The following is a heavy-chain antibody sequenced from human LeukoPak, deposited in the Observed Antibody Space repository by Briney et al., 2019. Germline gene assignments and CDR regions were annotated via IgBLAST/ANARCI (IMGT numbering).Heavy chain of an antibody. CDR1: GFTFSSYA. CDR2: ISGSGGST. J-gene: IGHJ6*03. D-gene: IGHD3-10*01. V-gene: IGHV3-23*01. CDR3: AKDNMVRAITPYYYYMDV. Sequence: GGSLRLSCAASGFTFSSYAMSWVRQAPGKGLEWVSAISGSGGSTNYADSVKGRFTISRDNSKNTLYLQMNSLRAEDTAVYYCAKDNMVRAITPYYYYMDVWGKGTTVTVSS.